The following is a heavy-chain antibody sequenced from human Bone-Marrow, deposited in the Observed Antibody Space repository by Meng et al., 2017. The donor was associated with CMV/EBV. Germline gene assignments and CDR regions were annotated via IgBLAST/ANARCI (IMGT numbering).Heavy chain of an antibody. CDR1: AGSISRSTW. CDR3: ASMHGSGSYPRN. V-gene: IGHV4-4*02. J-gene: IGHJ4*02. D-gene: IGHD3-10*01. Sequence: CAVSAGSISRSTWWILVRQPPGTGLEWIGEISHRGSTNYNPSLKSRVTISVDKSKNQFSLKLSSVTAADTAVYYCASMHGSGSYPRNWGQGTLVTVSS. CDR2: ISHRGST.